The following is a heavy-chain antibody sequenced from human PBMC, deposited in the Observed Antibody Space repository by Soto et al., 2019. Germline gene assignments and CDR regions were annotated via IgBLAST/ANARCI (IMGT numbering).Heavy chain of an antibody. D-gene: IGHD3-22*01. J-gene: IGHJ4*02. CDR1: GAAISTYY. Sequence: SETLSLTCTVSGAAISTYYWSWIRQPPGKGLEWIGYIYYTGSTKYNPSLKSRVTISVDRSKNQFSLKLSSVTSADTAVYYCASSNYDSPIPLYYWGQGTLVTVS. CDR3: ASSNYDSPIPLYY. V-gene: IGHV4-59*12. CDR2: IYYTGST.